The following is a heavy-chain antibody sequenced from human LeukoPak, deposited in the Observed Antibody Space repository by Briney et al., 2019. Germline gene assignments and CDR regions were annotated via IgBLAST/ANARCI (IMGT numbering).Heavy chain of an antibody. Sequence: SETLSLTCAVYGGSFSGYYWSWIRQPPGKGLEWIGEINHSGSTNYNPSLKSRVTISVDTSKNQFSLKLSSVTAADTAVYYCARVYLPTKSRYCSGGSCNGGWFDPWGQGTLVTVSS. J-gene: IGHJ5*02. D-gene: IGHD2-15*01. V-gene: IGHV4-34*01. CDR3: ARVYLPTKSRYCSGGSCNGGWFDP. CDR1: GGSFSGYY. CDR2: INHSGST.